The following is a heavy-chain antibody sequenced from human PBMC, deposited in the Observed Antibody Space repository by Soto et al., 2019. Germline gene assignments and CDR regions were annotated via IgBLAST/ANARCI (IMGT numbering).Heavy chain of an antibody. Sequence: QVQLVQSGAEVKKPGSSVKVSCKASGGTFSSYTISWVRQAPGQGLEWIGRIIPILGIANYAQKFQGRVTITADKATSTAYMELSSLRSEDKAVSYCARDHGDGSGRVRLSPDYYYYMDGWGKGTTVTVSS. J-gene: IGHJ6*03. CDR3: ARDHGDGSGRVRLSPDYYYYMDG. CDR2: IIPILGIA. D-gene: IGHD3-10*01. V-gene: IGHV1-69*08. CDR1: GGTFSSYT.